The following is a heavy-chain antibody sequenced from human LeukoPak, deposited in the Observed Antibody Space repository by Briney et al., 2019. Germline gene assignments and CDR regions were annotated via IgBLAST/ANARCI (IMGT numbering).Heavy chain of an antibody. J-gene: IGHJ4*02. V-gene: IGHV3-33*03. Sequence: GGSLRLSCAASGFTFSSYGMHWVRQAPGKGLEWVAVIWYDGSNKYYADSVKGRFTISRDNAKNSLYLQMNSLRAEDTGVYYCDGGTGWVSNLGGGQGTLVIVSS. CDR3: DGGTGWVSNLG. D-gene: IGHD6-19*01. CDR2: IWYDGSNK. CDR1: GFTFSSYG.